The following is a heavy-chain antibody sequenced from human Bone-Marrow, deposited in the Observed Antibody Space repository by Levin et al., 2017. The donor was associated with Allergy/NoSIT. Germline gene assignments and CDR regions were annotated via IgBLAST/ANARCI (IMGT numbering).Heavy chain of an antibody. D-gene: IGHD3-3*01. Sequence: GESLKISCAASGFTFSSYGMHWVRQAPGKGLEWVAVISYDGSNKYYADSVKGRFTISRDNSKNTLYLQMNSLRAEDTAVYYCAKEAPINDFWSGYYNLIFDYWGQGTLVTVSS. CDR1: GFTFSSYG. CDR3: AKEAPINDFWSGYYNLIFDY. J-gene: IGHJ4*02. CDR2: ISYDGSNK. V-gene: IGHV3-30*18.